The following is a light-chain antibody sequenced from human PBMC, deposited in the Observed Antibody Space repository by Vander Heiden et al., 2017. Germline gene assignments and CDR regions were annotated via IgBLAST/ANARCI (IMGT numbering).Light chain of an antibody. J-gene: IGKJ4*01. CDR1: QSVSSY. Sequence: EIVLTQSPATLSLSPGERATLSCRASQSVSSYLAWYQQKPGQAPRLLIYVASNRATGIPARFSGSGSGTDFTLTISSLEPEDFAVYYCQQRSNWPLLTFGGGTKVEIK. V-gene: IGKV3-11*01. CDR3: QQRSNWPLLT. CDR2: VAS.